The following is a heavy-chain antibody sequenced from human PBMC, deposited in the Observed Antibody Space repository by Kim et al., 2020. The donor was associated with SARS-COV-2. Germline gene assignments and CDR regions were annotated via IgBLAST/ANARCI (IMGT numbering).Heavy chain of an antibody. CDR3: ARAAYCGGDCYSWSDY. J-gene: IGHJ4*02. CDR2: ISAYNGNT. V-gene: IGHV1-18*01. CDR1: GYTFTSYG. Sequence: ASVKVSCKASGYTFTSYGISWVRRAPGQGLEWMGWISAYNGNTNYAQKLQGRVTMTTDTSTSTAYMELRSLRSDDTAVYYCARAAYCGGDCYSWSDYWGQGTLITVSS. D-gene: IGHD2-21*02.